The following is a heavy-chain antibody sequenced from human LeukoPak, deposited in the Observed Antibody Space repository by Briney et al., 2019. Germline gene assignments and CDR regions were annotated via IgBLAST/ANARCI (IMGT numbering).Heavy chain of an antibody. CDR3: ARLYYDFWSGYFPDY. Sequence: PSETLSLTCTVSGGSISSGDYYWSWIRQPPGKGLEWIGSIYYSGSTYYNPSLKSRVTISVDTSKNQFSLKLSSVTAADTAVYYCARLYYDFWSGYFPDYWGQGTLVTVSS. J-gene: IGHJ4*02. V-gene: IGHV4-39*01. CDR1: GGSISSGDYY. D-gene: IGHD3-3*01. CDR2: IYYSGST.